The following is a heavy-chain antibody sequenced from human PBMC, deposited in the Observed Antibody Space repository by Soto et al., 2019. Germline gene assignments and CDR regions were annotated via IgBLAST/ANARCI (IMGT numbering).Heavy chain of an antibody. Sequence: GGSLRLSCAASGFTFSNAWMSWVRRAPGKGLEWVSTINNIGGSTYPADSVKGRFTISRDDSKNTLYLQLNSLRAEDTAVYYCAIIGSSSWFEPWGQGTLVTVS. CDR1: GFTFSNAW. J-gene: IGHJ5*02. CDR3: AIIGSSSWFEP. CDR2: INNIGGST. D-gene: IGHD6-13*01. V-gene: IGHV3-23*01.